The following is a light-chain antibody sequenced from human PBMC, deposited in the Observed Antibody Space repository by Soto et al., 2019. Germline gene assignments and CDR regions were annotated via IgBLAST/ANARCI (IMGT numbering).Light chain of an antibody. J-gene: IGKJ1*01. CDR3: QQSYSTPPWT. Sequence: DVQMTQSPSSLSASVGDRVTITCRASQSVSIYLNWYRQKPGKAPNLLISAASSLQNGVPSRFRGSGSGTDFTLTISGLQPEDFATYYCQQSYSTPPWTFGQGTKVDIK. CDR2: AAS. CDR1: QSVSIY. V-gene: IGKV1-39*01.